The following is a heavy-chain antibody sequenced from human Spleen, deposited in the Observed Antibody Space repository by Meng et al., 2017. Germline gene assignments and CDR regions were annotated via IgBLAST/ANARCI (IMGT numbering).Heavy chain of an antibody. CDR3: AKSLGPYSYYALDV. Sequence: GESLKISCAASGFTFSSYAMSWVHQAPGKGLEWVSGISGSGGSPYYADSVKGRFTFSRDNSKNTLYLQMNSLRAEDTAVYYCAKSLGPYSYYALDVWGQGTTVTVSS. D-gene: IGHD2-21*01. J-gene: IGHJ6*02. V-gene: IGHV3-23*01. CDR2: ISGSGGSP. CDR1: GFTFSSYA.